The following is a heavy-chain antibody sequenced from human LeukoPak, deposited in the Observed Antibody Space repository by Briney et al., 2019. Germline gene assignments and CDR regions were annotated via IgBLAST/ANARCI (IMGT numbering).Heavy chain of an antibody. CDR1: GGSISSSSYY. J-gene: IGHJ5*02. D-gene: IGHD6-19*01. Sequence: SETLSLTCTVSGGSISSSSYYWGWIRQPPGKGLEWIGSIYYSGSTYYNPSLKSRVTISVDTSKNQFSLKLSSVTAADTAVYYCARDLQYSSGWYGGYNWFDPWGQGTLVTVSS. CDR2: IYYSGST. CDR3: ARDLQYSSGWYGGYNWFDP. V-gene: IGHV4-39*07.